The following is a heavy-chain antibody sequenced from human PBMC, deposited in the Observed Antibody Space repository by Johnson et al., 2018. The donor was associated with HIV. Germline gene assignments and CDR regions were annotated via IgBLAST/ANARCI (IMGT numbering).Heavy chain of an antibody. D-gene: IGHD1-1*01. J-gene: IGHJ3*02. Sequence: VQLVESGGGLVQPGGSLRLSCVASGFTFSDYYMDWVRQAPGKGLEWVGRIRNKAKSYTTEDAASVKGRFIISRDDSKNSLYLQMNSLRAEDTAVYYCARDRTPNLAAFDIWGQGTLVTVSS. V-gene: IGHV3-72*01. CDR2: IRNKAKSYTT. CDR3: ARDRTPNLAAFDI. CDR1: GFTFSDYY.